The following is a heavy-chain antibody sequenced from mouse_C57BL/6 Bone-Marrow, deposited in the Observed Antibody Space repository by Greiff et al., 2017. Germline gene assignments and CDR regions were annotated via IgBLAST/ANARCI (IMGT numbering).Heavy chain of an antibody. D-gene: IGHD1-1*01. CDR2: IHPSDSDT. CDR3: AIPRLLRGWYFDV. CDR1: GYTFTSYW. Sequence: QVQLKQPGAELVKPGASVKVSCKASGYTFTSYWMHWVKQRPGQGLEWIGRIHPSDSDTNYNQKFKGKATLTVDKSSSTAYMQLSSLTSEDSAVYYCAIPRLLRGWYFDVWGTGTTVTVSS. J-gene: IGHJ1*03. V-gene: IGHV1-74*01.